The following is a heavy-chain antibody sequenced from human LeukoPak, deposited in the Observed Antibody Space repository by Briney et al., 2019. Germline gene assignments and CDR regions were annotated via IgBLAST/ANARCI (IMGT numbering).Heavy chain of an antibody. J-gene: IGHJ5*02. CDR2: IIPIFGIA. V-gene: IGHV1-69*04. Sequence: ASVTVSCMASGGTFSSYAISWVRQAPGQGLEWMGRIIPIFGIANYAQEFQGRVTITADKSTSTAYMELSSLRSEDTAVYYCARAIEGWFDPWGQGTLVTVSS. CDR1: GGTFSSYA. CDR3: ARAIEGWFDP. D-gene: IGHD2/OR15-2a*01.